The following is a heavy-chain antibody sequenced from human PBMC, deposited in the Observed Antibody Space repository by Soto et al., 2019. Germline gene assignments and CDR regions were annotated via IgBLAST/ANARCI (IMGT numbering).Heavy chain of an antibody. CDR1: GGSISSGGYY. D-gene: IGHD5-18*01. CDR2: IYYSGST. J-gene: IGHJ6*02. V-gene: IGHV4-31*03. Sequence: PSETLSLTCTVSGGSISSGGYYWSWIRQHPGKGLEWIGYIYYSGSTYYNPSLKSRVTISVDTSKNQFSLKLSSVTAADTAVYYCARAGIYSYGYYYYGMDVWGQGTTATVSS. CDR3: ARAGIYSYGYYYYGMDV.